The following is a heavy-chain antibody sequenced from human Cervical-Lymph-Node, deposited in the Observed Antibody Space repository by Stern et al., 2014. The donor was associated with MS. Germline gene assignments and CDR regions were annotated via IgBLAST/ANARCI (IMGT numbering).Heavy chain of an antibody. V-gene: IGHV1-46*01. D-gene: IGHD1-26*01. J-gene: IGHJ6*02. CDR1: TFSNFY. Sequence: QVQLVQSGAEVKKPGASVKVSCKASTFSNFYIHWVRQPPGQGLEWVGLINPRSGSTSYSQKFQDRVTMARDTSTSTFYMEVSSLTSEDTAVYYCARDRSIVTYAMDVWGQGTTVIVSS. CDR3: ARDRSIVTYAMDV. CDR2: INPRSGST.